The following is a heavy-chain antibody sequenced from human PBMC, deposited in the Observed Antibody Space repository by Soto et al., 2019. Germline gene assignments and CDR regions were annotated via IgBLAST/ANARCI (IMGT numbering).Heavy chain of an antibody. J-gene: IGHJ6*03. Sequence: QPGGSMRISCAASGFTFKTDSMNWVRQAPGKGLEWVSYISSGSSTIYYADSVKGRFTISRDNAKNSLYLQMDSLRAKDTAVYYATRSAYMDVWGTGTTVTVSS. V-gene: IGHV3-48*01. CDR2: ISSGSSTI. CDR3: TRSAYMDV. CDR1: GFTFKTDS. D-gene: IGHD2-2*01.